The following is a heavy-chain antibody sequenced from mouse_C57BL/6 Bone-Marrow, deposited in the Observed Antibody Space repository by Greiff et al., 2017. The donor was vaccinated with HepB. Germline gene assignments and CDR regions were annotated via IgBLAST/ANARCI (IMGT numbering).Heavy chain of an antibody. J-gene: IGHJ2*01. CDR2: IYPGDGDT. D-gene: IGHD1-1*01. V-gene: IGHV1-82*01. CDR1: GYAFSSSW. Sequence: QVQLKESGPELVKPGASVKISCKASGYAFSSSWMNWVKQRPGKGLEWIGRIYPGDGDTNYNGKFKGKATLTADKSSSTAYMQLSSLTSEDSAVYFCARRGSYYGSTFFDYWGQGTTLTVSS. CDR3: ARRGSYYGSTFFDY.